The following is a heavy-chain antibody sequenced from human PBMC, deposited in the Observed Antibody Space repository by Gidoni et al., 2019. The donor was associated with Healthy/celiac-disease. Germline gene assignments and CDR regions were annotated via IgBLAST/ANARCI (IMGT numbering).Heavy chain of an antibody. D-gene: IGHD1-26*01. CDR3: ARSGSNDAFDI. CDR2: IKQDGSEK. CDR1: GFTFSSSW. J-gene: IGHJ3*02. Sequence: EVQLVESGGGLVQHGGSLRLSCAASGFTFSSSWMSWVRQAPGKGLEWVANIKQDGSEKYYVDSVKGRFTISRDNAKNSLYLQMNSLRAEDTAVYYCARSGSNDAFDIWGQGTMVTVSS. V-gene: IGHV3-7*03.